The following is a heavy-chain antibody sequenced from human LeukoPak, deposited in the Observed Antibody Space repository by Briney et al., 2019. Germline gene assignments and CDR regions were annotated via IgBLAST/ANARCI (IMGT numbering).Heavy chain of an antibody. J-gene: IGHJ3*02. CDR1: GDSLTSGSYY. CDR2: IYYTGGT. Sequence: SQTLSLTCTVSGDSLTSGSYYWAWIRQHPEKGLEWIGYIYYTGGTHYNPSLKSRLTISVDTSENQFSLKMRSVTAADTAIYYCARAPGAFDIWGQGTMVTVSS. CDR3: ARAPGAFDI. V-gene: IGHV4-31*03.